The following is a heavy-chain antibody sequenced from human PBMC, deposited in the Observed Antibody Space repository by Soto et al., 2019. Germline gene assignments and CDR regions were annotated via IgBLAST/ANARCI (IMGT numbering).Heavy chain of an antibody. D-gene: IGHD2-21*02. CDR2: INPNSGNT. CDR3: ARAYCDGDCYVDY. CDR1: GYSFTSYD. Sequence: QVQLVQSGAEVKKPGASVKVSCKASGYSFTSYDLNWVRRATGQGLEWMGWINPNSGNTGYAQNFQGRVTMTRDTSMSTAYMELSSLRSEDTAVYYCARAYCDGDCYVDYWGQGTLVTVSS. V-gene: IGHV1-8*01. J-gene: IGHJ4*02.